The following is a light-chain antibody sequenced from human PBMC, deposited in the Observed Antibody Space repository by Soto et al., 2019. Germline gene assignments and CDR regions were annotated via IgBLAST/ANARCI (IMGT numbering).Light chain of an antibody. V-gene: IGKV3-15*01. CDR2: RAS. CDR1: QTIYSN. CDR3: QQYGSSPFIT. Sequence: IVMTQSPATLSVSPVERATLSCRAGQTIYSNVAWYQQRPGQAPRLLIYRASTRATGVPARFSGSGSGTEFTLTISGLQSEDFAVYYCQQYGSSPFITFGQGTRLEIK. J-gene: IGKJ5*01.